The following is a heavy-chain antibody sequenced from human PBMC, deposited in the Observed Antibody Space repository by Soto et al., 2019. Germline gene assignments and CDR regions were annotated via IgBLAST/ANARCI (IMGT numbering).Heavy chain of an antibody. V-gene: IGHV3-30-3*01. CDR2: ISYDGSNK. J-gene: IGHJ4*02. CDR1: GFTFSSYA. Sequence: QPGGSLRLSCAASGFTFSSYAMHWVRQAPGKGLEWVAVISYDGSNKYYADSVKGRFTISRDNSKNTLYLQMNSLRAEDTAVYYCARVSTSHSTTSDYWGQGTLVTVSS. CDR3: ARVSTSHSTTSDY. D-gene: IGHD2-2*01.